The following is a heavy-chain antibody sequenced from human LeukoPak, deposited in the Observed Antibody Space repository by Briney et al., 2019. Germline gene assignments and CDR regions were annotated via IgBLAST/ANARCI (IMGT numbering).Heavy chain of an antibody. CDR1: GGSISSYY. CDR2: IYTSGST. J-gene: IGHJ1*01. V-gene: IGHV4-4*07. Sequence: PSETLSLTCTVSGGSISSYYWSWIRQPAGKGLEWIGRIYTSGSTNYNPSLKSRVTMSGDTSKNQFSLKLSSVTAADTAVYYCARELYYYDSSGYYNGEYFQHWGQGTLVTVSS. D-gene: IGHD3-22*01. CDR3: ARELYYYDSSGYYNGEYFQH.